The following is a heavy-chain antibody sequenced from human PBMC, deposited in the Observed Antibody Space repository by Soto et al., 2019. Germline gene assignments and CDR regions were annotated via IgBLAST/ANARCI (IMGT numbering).Heavy chain of an antibody. CDR2: INHSGST. CDR3: ARGNQYYYGSGSYYNNWFDP. Sequence: SETLSLTCAVYCGSFSGYYWSWIRQPPGKGLEWIGEINHSGSTNYNPSLKSRVTISVDTSKNQFSLKLSSVTAADTAVYYCARGNQYYYGSGSYYNNWFDPWGQGTLVTVSS. J-gene: IGHJ5*02. CDR1: CGSFSGYY. V-gene: IGHV4-34*01. D-gene: IGHD3-10*01.